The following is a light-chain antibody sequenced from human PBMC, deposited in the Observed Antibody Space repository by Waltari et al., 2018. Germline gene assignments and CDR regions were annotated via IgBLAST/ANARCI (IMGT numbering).Light chain of an antibody. V-gene: IGLV2-14*03. J-gene: IGLJ3*02. Sequence: QSALTQPASVSGSPGQSITISCTGTSSDVGAYPYVSWYQQHPGKAPKLLIYDVSNRPSGVSNRFSGSKSGNTASLTISGLQAEDESDYYCSSYTSSTTLVFGGGTKLTVL. CDR1: SSDVGAYPY. CDR2: DVS. CDR3: SSYTSSTTLV.